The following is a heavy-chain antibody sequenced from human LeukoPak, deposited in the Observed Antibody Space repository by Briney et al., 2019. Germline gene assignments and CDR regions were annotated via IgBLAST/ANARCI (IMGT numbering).Heavy chain of an antibody. D-gene: IGHD2-2*02. Sequence: ASVKVSCKASGYTFTCYYMHWVRQAPGQGLEWMGWINPNSGGTNYAQKFQGRVTMTRDTSISTAYMELSRLRSDDTAVYYCARAPERYCSSTSCYTGGPHLDYWGQGTLVTVSS. J-gene: IGHJ4*02. CDR1: GYTFTCYY. CDR2: INPNSGGT. CDR3: ARAPERYCSSTSCYTGGPHLDY. V-gene: IGHV1-2*02.